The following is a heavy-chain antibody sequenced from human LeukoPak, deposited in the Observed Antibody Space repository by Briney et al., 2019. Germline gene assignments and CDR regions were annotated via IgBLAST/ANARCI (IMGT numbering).Heavy chain of an antibody. CDR2: IYHSGST. CDR3: ARERDGYISFDY. V-gene: IGHV4-30-4*08. Sequence: SETLSLTCTVSGGSISSGDYYWSWIRQPPGKGLEWIGYIYHSGSTYYNPSLKSRVTISVDTSKNQFSLKLSSVTAADTAVYYCARERDGYISFDYWGQGTLVTVSS. CDR1: GGSISSGDYY. J-gene: IGHJ4*02. D-gene: IGHD5-24*01.